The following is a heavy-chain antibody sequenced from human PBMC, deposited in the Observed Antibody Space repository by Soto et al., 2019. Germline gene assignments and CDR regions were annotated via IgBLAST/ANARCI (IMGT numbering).Heavy chain of an antibody. D-gene: IGHD2-2*01. Sequence: GGSLRLSCAASRFTFSTYAMSWVRQAPGKGLEWVSGISYNGDTTSYADSVKGRFTISRDNSKNTLFLQMNSLRAEDTAVYYCAKEDIVVLPAASPRFDSWGLGTLVTVSS. J-gene: IGHJ4*02. CDR3: AKEDIVVLPAASPRFDS. CDR2: ISYNGDTT. CDR1: RFTFSTYA. V-gene: IGHV3-23*01.